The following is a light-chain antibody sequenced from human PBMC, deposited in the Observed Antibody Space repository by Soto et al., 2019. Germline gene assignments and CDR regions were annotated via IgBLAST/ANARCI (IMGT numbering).Light chain of an antibody. CDR1: QSISSY. Sequence: DIQMTQSPSSLSASVGDRVTLTCRASQSISSYLNWYQLKPGRPPKLLIYFASSLQAGVPSRFSGAGSETDFTLTIIDLQPADFTSYFCLQTDSVPYTFGQGT. CDR3: LQTDSVPYT. CDR2: FAS. J-gene: IGKJ2*01. V-gene: IGKV1-39*01.